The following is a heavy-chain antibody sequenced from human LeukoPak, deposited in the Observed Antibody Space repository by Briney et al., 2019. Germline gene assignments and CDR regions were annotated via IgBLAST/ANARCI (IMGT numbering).Heavy chain of an antibody. CDR3: ARAGYYYDSTYYFDY. Sequence: SETLSLTCTVSGGSISSYYWSWIRQPAGKGLEWIGRIYTSGSTNYNPSLKSRVTMSVDTSKNQFSLKLSSVTAADTAVYYCARAGYYYDSTYYFDYWGQETLVTVSS. D-gene: IGHD3-22*01. J-gene: IGHJ4*02. CDR2: IYTSGST. V-gene: IGHV4-4*07. CDR1: GGSISSYY.